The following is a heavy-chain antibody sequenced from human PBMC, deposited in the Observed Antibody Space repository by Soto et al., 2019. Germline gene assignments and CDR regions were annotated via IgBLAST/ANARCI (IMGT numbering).Heavy chain of an antibody. Sequence: GGSLRLSCAASGFTFSSYGMHWVRQAPGKGLEWVAVIWYDGSNKYYADSVKGRFTISRDNSKNTLYLQMNSLRAEDTARYYCAKERVAAAYVETSPFDFWGQGTQVTVSS. CDR1: GFTFSSYG. J-gene: IGHJ4*02. CDR2: IWYDGSNK. D-gene: IGHD2-15*01. V-gene: IGHV3-33*06. CDR3: AKERVAAAYVETSPFDF.